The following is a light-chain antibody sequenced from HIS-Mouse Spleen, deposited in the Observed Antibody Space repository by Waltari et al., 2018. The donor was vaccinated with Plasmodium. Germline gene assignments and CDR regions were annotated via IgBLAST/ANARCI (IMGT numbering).Light chain of an antibody. CDR3: SSYAGSNNLV. CDR1: SSDVGGYNY. J-gene: IGLJ2*01. CDR2: EVS. Sequence: QSALTQPPSASGSPGQSVTISCTGTSSDVGGYNYVSWYQQHPGKAPKPMIYEVSKQPSGVPDRFSGSKAGNTASLTVSGLQAEDEADYYCSSYAGSNNLVFGGGTKLTVL. V-gene: IGLV2-8*01.